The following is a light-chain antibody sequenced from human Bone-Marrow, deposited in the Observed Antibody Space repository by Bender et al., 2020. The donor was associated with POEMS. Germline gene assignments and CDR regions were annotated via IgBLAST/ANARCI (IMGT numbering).Light chain of an antibody. CDR3: SSDTSSSNRVV. CDR2: DVN. V-gene: IGLV2-14*03. CDR1: SSDVGAYDS. Sequence: QSALPQPASLSGSPGPSIAISCTGTSSDVGAYDSVSWSQQHPGKAPKLLIYDVNNRPSRISNRFSGSKSGNTASLTSSGLQAEDEADYYCSSDTSSSNRVVFGGGTKLTVL. J-gene: IGLJ2*01.